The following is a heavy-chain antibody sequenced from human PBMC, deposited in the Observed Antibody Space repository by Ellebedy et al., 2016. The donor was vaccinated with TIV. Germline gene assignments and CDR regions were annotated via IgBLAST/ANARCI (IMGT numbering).Heavy chain of an antibody. CDR1: GFTFSSFG. J-gene: IGHJ5*02. V-gene: IGHV3-64D*09. D-gene: IGHD6-13*01. Sequence: GESLKISCSVSGFTFSSFGMHWVRQAPGKGLEFVSAIYSNGGTTNYADSVKGRFTISRDNSKNTLYLQMSSLRPEDTAVYYCVKAWHSSSWYSNWFDPWGQGTLVTVSS. CDR3: VKAWHSSSWYSNWFDP. CDR2: IYSNGGTT.